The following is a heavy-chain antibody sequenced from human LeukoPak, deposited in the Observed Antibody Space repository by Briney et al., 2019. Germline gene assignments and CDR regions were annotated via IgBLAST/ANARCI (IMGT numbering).Heavy chain of an antibody. Sequence: GASVKVSCKASGYTFTGYYMHWVRQAPGQGLEWMGGIIPIFGTANYAQKFQGRVTITTDESTSTAYMELSSLRSEDTAVYYCARGARMATTNAFDIWGQGTMVTVSS. CDR3: ARGARMATTNAFDI. CDR2: IIPIFGTA. D-gene: IGHD5-24*01. J-gene: IGHJ3*02. V-gene: IGHV1-69*05. CDR1: GYTFTGYY.